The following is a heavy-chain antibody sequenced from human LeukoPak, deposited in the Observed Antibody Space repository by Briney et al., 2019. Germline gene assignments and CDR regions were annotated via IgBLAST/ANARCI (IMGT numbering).Heavy chain of an antibody. V-gene: IGHV3-23*01. J-gene: IGHJ4*02. D-gene: IGHD3-9*01. CDR1: GFTFSNYA. CDR2: ITGSGGNT. Sequence: PGGSLRLSCAASGFTFSNYAMSWVRQAPGKGLEGVSAITGSGGNTYYADSVKGRFTISRDNSKNTLYLQMNSLRDEDTAVYYCAKWGDFDVLTGYYVPDFWGQGTLVTVSS. CDR3: AKWGDFDVLTGYYVPDF.